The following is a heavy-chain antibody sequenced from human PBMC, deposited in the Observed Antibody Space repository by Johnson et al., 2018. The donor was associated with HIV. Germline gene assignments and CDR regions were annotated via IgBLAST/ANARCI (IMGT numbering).Heavy chain of an antibody. CDR1: GFTVSSYG. CDR2: IHYDGSNK. J-gene: IGHJ3*02. D-gene: IGHD5-24*01. CDR3: AKDWDRWLQPPGDAFDI. V-gene: IGHV3-30*02. Sequence: QVQLVESGGGVVQPGRSLRLSCAASGFTVSSYGMHWVRQAPGKGLEWVAFIHYDGSNKYDADSVKGRFPISRDNSKNTLYLQMSSLRVEDTAVYYCAKDWDRWLQPPGDAFDIRGQGTMVTVSS.